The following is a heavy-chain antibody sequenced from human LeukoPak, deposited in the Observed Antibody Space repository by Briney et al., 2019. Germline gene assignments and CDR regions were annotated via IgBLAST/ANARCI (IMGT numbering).Heavy chain of an antibody. D-gene: IGHD3-10*01. CDR3: AKSYGTYYGSGTLYFDY. J-gene: IGHJ4*02. V-gene: IGHV3-23*01. Sequence: GGSLRLSCAASGFTFSSYAMSWARQAPGKGLEWVSAISGSGGSTYYADSVKGRFTISRDNSKNTLYLQMNSLRAEDTAVYYCAKSYGTYYGSGTLYFDYWGQGTLVTVSS. CDR2: ISGSGGST. CDR1: GFTFSSYA.